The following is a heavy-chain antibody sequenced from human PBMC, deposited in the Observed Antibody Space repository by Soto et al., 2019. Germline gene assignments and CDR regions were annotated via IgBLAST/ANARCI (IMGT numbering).Heavy chain of an antibody. CDR2: VYHSGTT. D-gene: IGHD2-21*01. J-gene: IGHJ4*02. V-gene: IGHV4-4*02. CDR1: VGSISDNW. Sequence: QVQLQESGPGLVKPSGTLSLTCAVSVGSISDNWWSWVRQPPGKGLEWIGEVYHSGTTYYNPSLNCRVPISLDKSARQISLTITFVAAADTAVYYGSRHVAVARTWGFDSWGQGPLVTFSS. CDR3: SRHVAVARTWGFDS.